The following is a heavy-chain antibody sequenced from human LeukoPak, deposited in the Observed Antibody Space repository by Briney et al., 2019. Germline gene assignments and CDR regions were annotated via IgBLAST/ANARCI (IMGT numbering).Heavy chain of an antibody. J-gene: IGHJ5*02. CDR3: ARSEILTNYYIDNWFDP. V-gene: IGHV1-69*13. Sequence: GASVKVSCKASGGTFSSYAISWVRQAPGQGLEWMGGIIPIFGTANYAQKFQGRVTITADESTSTAYMELSSLRSEDTAVYYCARSEILTNYYIDNWFDPWGRGMLVIVSS. CDR2: IIPIFGTA. D-gene: IGHD3-9*01. CDR1: GGTFSSYA.